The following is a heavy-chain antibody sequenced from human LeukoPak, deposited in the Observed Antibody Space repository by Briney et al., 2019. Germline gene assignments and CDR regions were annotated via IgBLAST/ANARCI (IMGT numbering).Heavy chain of an antibody. D-gene: IGHD4-23*01. J-gene: IGHJ5*02. CDR2: IIPIFGTA. Sequence: GASVKVSCKASGGTFSSYAISWVRQAPGQGLEWMGGIIPIFGTANYAQKFQGRVTITTDESTSTAYMELSSLRSEDTAVYYCARTPRGDYGGNIWFDPWGQGTLVTVSS. CDR1: GGTFSSYA. V-gene: IGHV1-69*05. CDR3: ARTPRGDYGGNIWFDP.